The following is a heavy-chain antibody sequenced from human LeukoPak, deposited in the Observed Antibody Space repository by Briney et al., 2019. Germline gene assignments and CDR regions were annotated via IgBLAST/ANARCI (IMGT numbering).Heavy chain of an antibody. CDR3: ARGQYGMDV. V-gene: IGHV3-48*04. J-gene: IGHJ6*02. CDR2: ISSSGTSK. CDR1: GFIFSSHS. Sequence: GGSLRLSCAVSGFIFSSHSMNWVRQAPGKGLEWVSHISSSGTSKYYADSVKGRFTNSRDNAKNSLYLQMNRLRAEDTADYYCARGQYGMDVWGQGTTVTVSS.